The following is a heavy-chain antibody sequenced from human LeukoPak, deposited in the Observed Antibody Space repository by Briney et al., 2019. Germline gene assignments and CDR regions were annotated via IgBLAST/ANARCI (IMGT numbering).Heavy chain of an antibody. CDR3: ARLKDDFWSGYNSWFDP. CDR2: IYYSGST. CDR1: GGSISSGGYY. Sequence: SETLSLTCTVSGGSISSGGYYWSWIRQPPGKGLEWIGYIYYSGSTNYNPSLKSRVTISVDTSKNQFSLKLSSVTAADTAVYYCARLKDDFWSGYNSWFDPWGQGTLVTVSS. V-gene: IGHV4-61*08. J-gene: IGHJ5*02. D-gene: IGHD3-3*01.